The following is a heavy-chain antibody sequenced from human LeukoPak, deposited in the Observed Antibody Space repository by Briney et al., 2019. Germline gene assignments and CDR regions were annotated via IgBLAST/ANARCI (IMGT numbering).Heavy chain of an antibody. D-gene: IGHD4-17*01. CDR3: ARDPFLGNGGGTVSWFDP. CDR2: IYTSGST. CDR1: GGSISSYY. J-gene: IGHJ5*02. Sequence: PSETLSLTCTVSGGSISSYYWSWIRQPAGKGLEWIGRIYTSGSTNYNPSLKSRVTMSVDTSKNQFSLKLSSVTAADTAVYYCARDPFLGNGGGTVSWFDPWGQGTLVTVSS. V-gene: IGHV4-4*07.